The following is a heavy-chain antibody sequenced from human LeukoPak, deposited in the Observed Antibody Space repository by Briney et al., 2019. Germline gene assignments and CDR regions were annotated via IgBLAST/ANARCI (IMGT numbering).Heavy chain of an antibody. Sequence: SVKVSCKASGGTFNSSGISWVRQTPGQGLEWMGGIISFFGAAHYIQKFQGRLTITADESTSTAYMELSSLTSEDTAVYYCARDPSVDYDLLSHWFDPWGQGTLVTVSS. CDR1: GGTFNSSG. CDR3: ARDPSVDYDLLSHWFDP. J-gene: IGHJ5*02. V-gene: IGHV1-69*13. D-gene: IGHD3-9*01. CDR2: IISFFGAA.